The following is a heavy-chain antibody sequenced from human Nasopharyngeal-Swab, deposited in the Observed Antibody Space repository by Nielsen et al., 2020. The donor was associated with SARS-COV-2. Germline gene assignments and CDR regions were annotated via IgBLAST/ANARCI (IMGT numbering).Heavy chain of an antibody. D-gene: IGHD3-10*01. CDR1: GYPFNTYY. Sequence: ASVKVSCKASGYPFNTYYMHWVRQAPGQGPEWMGLIIPSGGSTTYAQRLQGRVTMTRGTSTTTFYMELSSLRFEDTAMYYCARSRGARVLDYWGQGSPVTVSS. CDR3: ARSRGARVLDY. V-gene: IGHV1-46*02. CDR2: IIPSGGST. J-gene: IGHJ4*02.